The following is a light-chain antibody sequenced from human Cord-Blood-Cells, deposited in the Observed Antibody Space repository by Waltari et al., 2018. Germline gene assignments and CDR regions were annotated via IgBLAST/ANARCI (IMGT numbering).Light chain of an antibody. CDR2: EFS. V-gene: IGLV2-14*01. CDR3: SSYTSSSTVV. CDR1: SSDDGGYNY. Sequence: QSPLTQPASVSGSPGQSITISCPGTSSDDGGYNYVSWYQPHPGQAPKLMIYEFSNRPSGVSNRFSGSKSGNTASLTISGLHAEDEADYYCSSYTSSSTVVFGGGTKLTVL. J-gene: IGLJ2*01.